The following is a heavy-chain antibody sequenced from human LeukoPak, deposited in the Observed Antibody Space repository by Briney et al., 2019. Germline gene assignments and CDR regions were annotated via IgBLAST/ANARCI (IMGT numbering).Heavy chain of an antibody. V-gene: IGHV1-18*01. D-gene: IGHD6-19*01. J-gene: IGHJ4*02. Sequence: GASVKVSCKASGYTFTSYGISWVRQAPGQGLEWMGWISTYNGNTHCAQKLQGRVTMTTDTSTSTAYMELRSLRSDDAAVYYCARYSLAVAGSVFDYWGQGTLVTVSS. CDR1: GYTFTSYG. CDR3: ARYSLAVAGSVFDY. CDR2: ISTYNGNT.